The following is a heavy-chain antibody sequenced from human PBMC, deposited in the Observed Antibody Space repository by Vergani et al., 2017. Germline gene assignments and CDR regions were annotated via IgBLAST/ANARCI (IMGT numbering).Heavy chain of an antibody. Sequence: QVQLQESGPGLVKPSETLSLTCTVSGGSITTGNFRWSWVRQPAGKGLEWIGRILSTGRTDYNPSLSGRVTMSRDTSKNQFSLKLRSVTAADTAVYFCARVMYRDEASTGYRLEGMDIWGQGTTVTISS. CDR1: GGSITTGNFR. CDR2: ILSTGRT. J-gene: IGHJ6*02. V-gene: IGHV4-61*02. CDR3: ARVMYRDEASTGYRLEGMDI. D-gene: IGHD3-9*01.